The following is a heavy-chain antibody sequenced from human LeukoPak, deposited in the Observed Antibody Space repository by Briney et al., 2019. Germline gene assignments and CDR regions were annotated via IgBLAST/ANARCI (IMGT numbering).Heavy chain of an antibody. V-gene: IGHV4-39*07. CDR3: ARGLLWFGESSTHMDV. D-gene: IGHD3-10*01. CDR2: IYYSGST. J-gene: IGHJ6*03. Sequence: SETVSLTGAVCGGANRSSSYWWGWLRQPPGKGLEWIGSIYYSGSTYYNPSLKSRVTISVDTSKNQFSLKLSSVTAADTAVYYCARGLLWFGESSTHMDVWGKGTTVTISS. CDR1: GGANRSSSYW.